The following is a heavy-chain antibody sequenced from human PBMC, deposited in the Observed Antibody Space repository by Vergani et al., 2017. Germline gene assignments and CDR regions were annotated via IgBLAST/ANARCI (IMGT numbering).Heavy chain of an antibody. CDR3: ASEELYYAFDI. D-gene: IGHD1-7*01. Sequence: EVQLVESGGGLVKPGGSLRLSCAASGVTFSSYSMNWVRQAPGKGMEWGAFISSSSSYIYYADSVKGRFTISSDNAKNSLYLPMNRLRAEDTAVYYCASEELYYAFDIWGQGTMVTVSS. J-gene: IGHJ3*02. V-gene: IGHV3-21*01. CDR2: ISSSSSYI. CDR1: GVTFSSYS.